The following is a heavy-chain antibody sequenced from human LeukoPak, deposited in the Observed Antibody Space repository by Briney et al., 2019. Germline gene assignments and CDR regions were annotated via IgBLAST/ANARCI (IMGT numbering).Heavy chain of an antibody. D-gene: IGHD2-2*01. CDR1: GGSISSGGYY. V-gene: IGHV4-31*03. J-gene: IGHJ3*02. CDR3: ARVRTEDIVVVPAAIVDAFDI. CDR2: IYYRGST. Sequence: SSQTLSLTCTVSGGSISSGGYYWSWIRQHPGKGLEWIGGIYYRGSTYYNPSLKSRVTISVDTSKNQFSLKLSSVTAADTAVYYCARVRTEDIVVVPAAIVDAFDIWGQGTMVTVSS.